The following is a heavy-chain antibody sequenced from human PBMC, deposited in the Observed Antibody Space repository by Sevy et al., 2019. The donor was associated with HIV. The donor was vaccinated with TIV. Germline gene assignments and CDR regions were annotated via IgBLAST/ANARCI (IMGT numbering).Heavy chain of an antibody. J-gene: IGHJ4*02. D-gene: IGHD2-21*01. Sequence: GGSLRLSCAASGFSFSSYGMHWVRQAPGKGLEWMSYIQYDGGNKDYADSVKGRFTISRDNSKNTLYLQMNSLGVEDTAVFYCVKEGGGEGGDHWGQGTLVTVSS. CDR1: GFSFSSYG. CDR2: IQYDGGNK. V-gene: IGHV3-30*02. CDR3: VKEGGGEGGDH.